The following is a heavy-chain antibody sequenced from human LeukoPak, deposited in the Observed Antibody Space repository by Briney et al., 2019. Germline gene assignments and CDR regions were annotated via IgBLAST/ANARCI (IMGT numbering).Heavy chain of an antibody. CDR1: GFIFSDHY. CDR2: ARNRVNNYII. D-gene: IGHD3-22*01. CDR3: ARVPIGYYLFEH. V-gene: IGHV3-72*01. J-gene: IGHJ4*02. Sequence: PGGSLRLSCAASGFIFSDHYMDWARQAPGKGLEWVGRARNRVNNYIIEYAASVKGRVAISRDDSKNSLYLQMNGLKTEDTAVYYCARVPIGYYLFEHWGLGTLVTVSS.